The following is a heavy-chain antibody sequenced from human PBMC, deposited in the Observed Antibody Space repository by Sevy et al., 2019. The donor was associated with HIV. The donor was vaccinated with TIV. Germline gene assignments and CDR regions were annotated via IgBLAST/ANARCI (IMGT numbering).Heavy chain of an antibody. V-gene: IGHV4-39*01. J-gene: IGHJ6*03. Sequence: SETLSLTCGVSGGSISSISNYWGWIRQPPGRELEWIGCLYYEGTTYYNPSLQSRVRISGNTSKNLFSLDLTSVTAADTAVYYCASLSPFYHSMDVWGKGTPVTVSS. CDR3: ASLSPFYHSMDV. CDR1: GGSISSISNY. CDR2: LYYEGTT.